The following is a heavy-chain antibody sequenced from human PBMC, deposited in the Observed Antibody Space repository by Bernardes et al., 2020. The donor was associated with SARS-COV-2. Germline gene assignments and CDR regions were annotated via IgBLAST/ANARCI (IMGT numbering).Heavy chain of an antibody. CDR1: GGSISGYY. V-gene: IGHV4-59*01. J-gene: IGHJ4*02. D-gene: IGHD3-3*01. Sequence: SETLSLTCTVSGGSISGYYWTWIRQPPGKGLEWIGYIYNSESTNYNPSLKSRLTISGDTSKNQFSLKLYSVTAADTAMYYCARGVLTNAGGYFDYWGQGTPVTVSS. CDR2: IYNSEST. CDR3: ARGVLTNAGGYFDY.